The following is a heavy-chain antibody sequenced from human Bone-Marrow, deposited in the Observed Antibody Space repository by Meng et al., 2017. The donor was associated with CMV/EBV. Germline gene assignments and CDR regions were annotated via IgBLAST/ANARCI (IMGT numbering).Heavy chain of an antibody. CDR3: ARGRYKHDFWSGYYNNWFDP. J-gene: IGHJ5*02. D-gene: IGHD3-3*01. CDR1: GDSVSSNSAA. V-gene: IGHV6-1*01. Sequence: SCAISGDSVSSNSAAWNWIRQSPSRGLEWLGRTYYRSKWYNDYAVSVKSRITINPDTSKNQFSLHLNSVTPEDTAVYYCARGRYKHDFWSGYYNNWFDPWGQGTLVTVSS. CDR2: TYYRSKWYN.